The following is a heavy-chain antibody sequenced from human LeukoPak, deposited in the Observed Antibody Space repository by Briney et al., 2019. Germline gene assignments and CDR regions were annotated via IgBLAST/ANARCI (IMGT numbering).Heavy chain of an antibody. CDR1: GCSISNYY. CDR3: ARGFQWMDY. Sequence: AETLSLTCTVSGCSISNYYWSWIRQPPGKGLEWIGYIYYSGSTNYNPSLKSRVTISVDPSKNQFSLKLSSVPAADTAVYYCARGFQWMDYWGRGTLVTVSS. CDR2: IYYSGST. V-gene: IGHV4-59*01. D-gene: IGHD5-12*01. J-gene: IGHJ4*02.